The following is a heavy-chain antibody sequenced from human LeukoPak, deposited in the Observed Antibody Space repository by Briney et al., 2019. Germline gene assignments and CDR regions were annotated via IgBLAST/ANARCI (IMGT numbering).Heavy chain of an antibody. V-gene: IGHV4-61*10. CDR2: VSSSGRT. D-gene: IGHD4-17*01. Sequence: PSETLSLTCTVSGDSISSGSFYWSWIRQAAGKGLEWIGRVSSSGRTTYNPSLKSRLTISITTSKNQFSLELSSVTAADTAVYYCARLKATVSIHAYFDSWGQGTLVTVSS. CDR3: ARLKATVSIHAYFDS. CDR1: GDSISSGSFY. J-gene: IGHJ4*02.